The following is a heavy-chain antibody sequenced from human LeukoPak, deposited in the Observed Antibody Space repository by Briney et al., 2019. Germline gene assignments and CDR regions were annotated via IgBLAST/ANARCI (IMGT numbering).Heavy chain of an antibody. CDR3: ARVYRWLHPNDAFDI. CDR2: ITPNSGGT. Sequence: ASVKVSSKASGYTFTGYYMHWVRQAPGQGHEWMGWITPNSGGTNYAQKFQGRVTTTSDTSISTAYMELSRLRSNDTAVYYCARVYRWLHPNDAFDIWGQGTMVTVSS. J-gene: IGHJ3*02. CDR1: GYTFTGYY. D-gene: IGHD5-12*01. V-gene: IGHV1-2*02.